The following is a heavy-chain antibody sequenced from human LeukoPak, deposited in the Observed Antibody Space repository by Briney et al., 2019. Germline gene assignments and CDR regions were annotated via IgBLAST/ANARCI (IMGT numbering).Heavy chain of an antibody. J-gene: IGHJ5*02. D-gene: IGHD3-10*01. V-gene: IGHV1-69*13. CDR3: ARDYRFRGVITQNWFDP. CDR1: GYTFTGYF. Sequence: ASVKVSCKASGYTFTGYFMHWVRQAPGQGLEWMGGIIPIFGTANYAQKFQGRVTITADESTSTAYMELSSLRSEDTAVYYCARDYRFRGVITQNWFDPWGQGTLVTVSS. CDR2: IIPIFGTA.